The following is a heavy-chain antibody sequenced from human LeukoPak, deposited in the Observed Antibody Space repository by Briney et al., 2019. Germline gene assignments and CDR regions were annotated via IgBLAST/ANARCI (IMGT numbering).Heavy chain of an antibody. Sequence: PGGSLRLSRAASGFTFSSYSMNWVRQAPGKGLEGVSYISSSSSTIYYADSVKGRFTISRDNAKNSLYLQMNSLRAEDTAVYYCAELGITMIGGVWGKGTTVTISS. CDR3: AELGITMIGGV. D-gene: IGHD3-10*02. CDR1: GFTFSSYS. J-gene: IGHJ6*04. V-gene: IGHV3-48*04. CDR2: ISSSSSTI.